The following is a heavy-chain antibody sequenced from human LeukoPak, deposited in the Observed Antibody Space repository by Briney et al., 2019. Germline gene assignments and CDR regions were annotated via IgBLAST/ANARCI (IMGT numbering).Heavy chain of an antibody. D-gene: IGHD5-12*01. CDR2: ISSNGGSI. J-gene: IGHJ4*02. CDR1: GFRFNNYA. Sequence: GGSLRLSCAASGFRFNNYAMYWVRQAPGKVLEYVSAISSNGGSIYYANSVKGRFTISRDNSKNTLYLQMGSLRAEDMAVYYCARDLRSSGWLRRPYYFDYWGQGTLVTVSS. V-gene: IGHV3-64*01. CDR3: ARDLRSSGWLRRPYYFDY.